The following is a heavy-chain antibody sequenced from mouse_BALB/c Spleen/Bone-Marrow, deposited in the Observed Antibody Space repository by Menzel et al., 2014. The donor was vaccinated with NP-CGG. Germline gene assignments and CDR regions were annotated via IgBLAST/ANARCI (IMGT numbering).Heavy chain of an antibody. CDR1: GYVFTNYL. J-gene: IGHJ2*01. CDR2: INAGSGGT. CDR3: ARSLTGKESCDG. V-gene: IGHV1-54*01. Sequence: VQLQQSGAELVRPGTSVKVSCKASGYVFTNYLIEWVKQRPGQGLEWIGVINAGSGGTDYSEKFKGEATLAADKSSSTAYMQVSSLTADESAVYFGARSLTGKESCDGWGRGTTLAGSS. D-gene: IGHD4-1*01.